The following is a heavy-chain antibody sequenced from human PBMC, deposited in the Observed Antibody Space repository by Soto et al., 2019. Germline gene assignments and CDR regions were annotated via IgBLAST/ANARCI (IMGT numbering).Heavy chain of an antibody. J-gene: IGHJ4*02. CDR1: GGTFSSYA. V-gene: IGHV1-69*12. Sequence: QVQLVQSGAEVKKPGSSVKVSCKASGGTFSSYAISWVRQAPGQGLEWMGGIIPIFGTANYAQKFQGRVTITADESTSTAYMELSSLRSEDTAVYYCARVNVGWLHSQSGYYFDYWGQGTLVTVSS. D-gene: IGHD5-12*01. CDR3: ARVNVGWLHSQSGYYFDY. CDR2: IIPIFGTA.